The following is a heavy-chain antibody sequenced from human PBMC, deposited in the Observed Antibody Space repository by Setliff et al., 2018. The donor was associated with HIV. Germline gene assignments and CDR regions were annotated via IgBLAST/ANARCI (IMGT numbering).Heavy chain of an antibody. CDR1: GFTFSSYG. V-gene: IGHV3-30*03. Sequence: GESLRLSCAASGFTFSSYGMHWVRQAPGKGLEWVAVISYDGSNKYYADSVKGRFTISRDNSKNTLYLQMSSLRAEDTALYYCARQVDHDAFDIWGQGTMVTVSS. J-gene: IGHJ3*02. CDR2: ISYDGSNK. CDR3: ARQVDHDAFDI.